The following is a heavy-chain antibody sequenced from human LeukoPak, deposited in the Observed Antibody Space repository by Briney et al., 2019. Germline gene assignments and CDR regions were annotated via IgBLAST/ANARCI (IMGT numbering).Heavy chain of an antibody. CDR1: GFPSSNYY. V-gene: IGHV3-21*01. J-gene: IGHJ4*02. Sequence: GGSLRLSCAASGFPSSNYYINWVRQAPGKGLEWVSSISSDSAYIYYADSLKGRFTVSRDNAKNSVYLQMYSLRAEDTAVYYCAIFFDYWGQGTLVTVSS. CDR3: AIFFDY. CDR2: ISSDSAYI.